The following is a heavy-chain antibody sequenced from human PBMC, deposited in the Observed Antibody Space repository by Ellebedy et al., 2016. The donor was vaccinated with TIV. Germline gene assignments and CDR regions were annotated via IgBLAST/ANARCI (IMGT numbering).Heavy chain of an antibody. Sequence: GGSLRLXXAASGFTFSSYGMHWVRQAPGKGLEWVAVIWYDGSNKYYADSVKGRFTISRDNSKNTLYLQMNSLRAEDTAVYYCARDIWDYDISESSYYYYGMDVWGQGTTVTVSS. V-gene: IGHV3-33*01. CDR3: ARDIWDYDISESSYYYYGMDV. D-gene: IGHD3-9*01. CDR2: IWYDGSNK. J-gene: IGHJ6*02. CDR1: GFTFSSYG.